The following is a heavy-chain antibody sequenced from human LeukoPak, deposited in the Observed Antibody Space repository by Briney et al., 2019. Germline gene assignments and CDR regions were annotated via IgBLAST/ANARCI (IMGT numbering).Heavy chain of an antibody. Sequence: ASVKVSCKASGYTFTSYYMHWVRQAPGQGLEWMGIINPSGGSTSYAQKFQGRVTMTRDMSTSTVYMELSSLRSEDTAVYYCARGGPLNYYDSSGYLDYWGQGTLVTVSS. CDR3: ARGGPLNYYDSSGYLDY. D-gene: IGHD3-22*01. CDR1: GYTFTSYY. V-gene: IGHV1-46*01. CDR2: INPSGGST. J-gene: IGHJ4*02.